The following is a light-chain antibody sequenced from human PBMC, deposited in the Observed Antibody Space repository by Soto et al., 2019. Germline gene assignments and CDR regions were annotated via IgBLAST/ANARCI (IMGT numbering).Light chain of an antibody. J-gene: IGLJ1*01. V-gene: IGLV3-21*04. CDR3: QVWDNSSDPLYV. CDR1: NIGSKS. Sequence: SYELTQPPSVSVAPGKTATIPCGGNNIGSKSVHWYQQKPGQAPVLVIYYDSDRPSGIPERFSGSNSGNTATLTISRVEAGDEADYYCQVWDNSSDPLYVFGTGTKLTVL. CDR2: YDS.